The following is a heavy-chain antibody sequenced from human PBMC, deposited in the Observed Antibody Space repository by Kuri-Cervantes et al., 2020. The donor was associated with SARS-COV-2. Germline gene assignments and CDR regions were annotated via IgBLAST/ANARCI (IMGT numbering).Heavy chain of an antibody. CDR1: GGTFSSYA. CDR3: ARSRQEGYGGDYYMDV. J-gene: IGHJ6*03. D-gene: IGHD1-1*01. V-gene: IGHV1-69*06. CDR2: IIPIFGTA. Sequence: SVKVSCKASGGTFSSYAISWVRQAPGQGLEWMGRIIPIFGTANYAQKFQGRVTITADKSTSTAYMELSSLRSEDTAVYYCARSRQEGYGGDYYMDVWGKGTTVTVSS.